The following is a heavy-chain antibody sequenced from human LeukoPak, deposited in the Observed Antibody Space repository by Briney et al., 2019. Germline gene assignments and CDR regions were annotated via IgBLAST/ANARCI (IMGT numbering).Heavy chain of an antibody. CDR3: ARSIHPYYFDY. J-gene: IGHJ4*02. Sequence: ASVKVSCKASGYSFTNYGLGWVRQAPGQGLEWMGWISAYNGNTNYAQKFQGRVTVTTGTSTSTAYMELSSLRSGDTAVYYCARSIHPYYFDYWGQGTLVTVSS. D-gene: IGHD5-18*01. V-gene: IGHV1-18*01. CDR2: ISAYNGNT. CDR1: GYSFTNYG.